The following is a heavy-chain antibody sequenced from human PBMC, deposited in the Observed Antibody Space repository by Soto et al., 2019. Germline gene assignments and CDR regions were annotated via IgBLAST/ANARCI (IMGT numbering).Heavy chain of an antibody. J-gene: IGHJ4*02. D-gene: IGHD1-20*01. Sequence: EVQLLESGGGLVQGGESLRLSCPASGFTFSNYPMSWVRQVPGKGLEWVSSISASGGSTYYADSVRGRFTISRDNSKNTLYLQMNILRAEDTAVYYCAKNNLFGSDTKDYWGQGTLVTVSS. CDR2: ISASGGST. V-gene: IGHV3-23*01. CDR3: AKNNLFGSDTKDY. CDR1: GFTFSNYP.